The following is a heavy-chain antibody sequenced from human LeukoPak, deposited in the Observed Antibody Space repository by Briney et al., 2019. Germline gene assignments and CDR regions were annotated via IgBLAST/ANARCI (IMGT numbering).Heavy chain of an antibody. CDR3: ARDHDSSGYSDI. CDR2: IYSGGST. V-gene: IGHV3-66*01. J-gene: IGHJ3*02. D-gene: IGHD3-22*01. Sequence: GGSLRLSCAASGFTVSSNYMSWVRQAPGKGLEWVSVIYSGGSTYYADSVKGRFTISRDNSKNTLYLQMNSLRAEDTAVYYCARDHDSSGYSDIWGQGTMVTVSS. CDR1: GFTVSSNY.